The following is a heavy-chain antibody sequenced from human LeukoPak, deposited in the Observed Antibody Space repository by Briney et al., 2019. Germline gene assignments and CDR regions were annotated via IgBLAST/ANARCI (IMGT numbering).Heavy chain of an antibody. J-gene: IGHJ4*02. CDR2: IYWDDNK. Sequence: SGPTLVNPTQTLTLTCTFSGFSLNTSGVGVGWIRQSPGKALEWLALIYWDDNKRYSPSLKSRLTITKDTSKTQVVLTMTNMDPVDTATYYCAHRRNYYDFDYWGQGTLVTVSS. CDR3: AHRRNYYDFDY. V-gene: IGHV2-5*02. D-gene: IGHD3-22*01. CDR1: GFSLNTSGVG.